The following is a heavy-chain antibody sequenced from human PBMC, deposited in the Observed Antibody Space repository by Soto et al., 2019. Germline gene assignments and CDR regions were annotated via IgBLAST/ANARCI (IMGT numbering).Heavy chain of an antibody. CDR1: GGSITSANW. CDR3: ARVLRGWFDP. V-gene: IGHV4-4*02. Sequence: PSETLSLTCAVSGGSITSANWWTWVRQPAGGGLEWIGEISHSGITNYKASLKSRVTMSVDNTKNDVSLKLTSVTAADTAVYYCARVLRGWFDPWGQGTPVTVSS. CDR2: ISHSGIT. J-gene: IGHJ5*02.